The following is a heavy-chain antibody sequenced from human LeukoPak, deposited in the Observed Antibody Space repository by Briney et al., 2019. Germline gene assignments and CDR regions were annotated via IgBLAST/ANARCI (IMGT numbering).Heavy chain of an antibody. J-gene: IGHJ4*02. V-gene: IGHV3-7*01. D-gene: IGHD3-9*01. Sequence: GGSLRLSCAASGFTFSSYWMSWVRQAPGKGLEWVANIKQDGSEKYYVDSVKGRFTISRDNAKNSLYLQMNSLRAEDTAVYYCARLYYDILAGYYNFDYWGQGTLVTVSS. CDR2: IKQDGSEK. CDR3: ARLYYDILAGYYNFDY. CDR1: GFTFSSYW.